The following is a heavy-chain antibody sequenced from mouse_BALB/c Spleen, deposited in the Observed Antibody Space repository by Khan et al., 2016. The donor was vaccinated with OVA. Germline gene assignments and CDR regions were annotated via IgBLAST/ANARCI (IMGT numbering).Heavy chain of an antibody. J-gene: IGHJ4*01. CDR1: GYSFTGYF. CDR2: INPYNGDT. D-gene: IGHD2-1*01. Sequence: VQLKESGPELVKPGASVKISCKASGYSFTGYFMNWVKQSHGKSLEWIGRINPYNGDTFYNQKFKGKATLTVDKYSSTDHVELLSLTSEDSAVYYCGRCYGNSLRDYWGQGTSVTVSS. CDR3: GRCYGNSLRDY. V-gene: IGHV1-37*01.